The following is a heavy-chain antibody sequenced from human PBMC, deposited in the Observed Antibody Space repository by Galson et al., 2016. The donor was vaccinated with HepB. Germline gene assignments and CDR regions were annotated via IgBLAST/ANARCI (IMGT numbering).Heavy chain of an antibody. CDR2: IYGNDNR. Sequence: PALVKPTQTLTLTCSFSGFSLNSSGVGVGWIRQPPGKALEWLALIYGNDNRRYSPSLKSRLTVTKDTSKNQVVLTMSNMDPVDTATYYCAHSRRAWTYWFLDLWGRGTLVAVSS. D-gene: IGHD3/OR15-3a*01. J-gene: IGHJ2*01. CDR1: GFSLNSSGVG. V-gene: IGHV2-5*01. CDR3: AHSRRAWTYWFLDL.